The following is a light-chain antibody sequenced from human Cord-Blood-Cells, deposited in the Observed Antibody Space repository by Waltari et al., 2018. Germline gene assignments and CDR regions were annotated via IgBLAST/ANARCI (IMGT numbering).Light chain of an antibody. V-gene: IGLV2-23*01. CDR2: EGS. CDR3: CSYAGSSSYV. J-gene: IGLJ1*01. Sequence: QPALTQPASASRSPGQAITISCTGTSSSVGSYYLVSWYQHHPCKSPKLMTYEGSNRPSGVSNRFSGSKSGNTASLTISGLQAEDEADYYCCSYAGSSSYVFGTGTKVTVL. CDR1: SSSVGSYYL.